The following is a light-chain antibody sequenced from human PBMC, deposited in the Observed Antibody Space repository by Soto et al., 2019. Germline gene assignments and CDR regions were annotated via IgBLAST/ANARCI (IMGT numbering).Light chain of an antibody. Sequence: QSALAQPASVSGSRGQSITISCTGTSSVVGRYNYVSWFQQHPGKVPKLIIYDVSNWPSGVSDRFSGSKSGNTASLTISGLHPEDEAEYSCSSFTSSTTFVFGTGTKVTVL. CDR1: SSVVGRYNY. CDR2: DVS. J-gene: IGLJ1*01. V-gene: IGLV2-14*03. CDR3: SSFTSSTTFV.